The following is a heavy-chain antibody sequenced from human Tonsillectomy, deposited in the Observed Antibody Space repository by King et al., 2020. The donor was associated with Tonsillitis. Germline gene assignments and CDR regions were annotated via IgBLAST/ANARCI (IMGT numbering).Heavy chain of an antibody. J-gene: IGHJ4*02. CDR1: GYSFSSYC. D-gene: IGHD3-3*01. V-gene: IGHV5-51*01. Sequence: VQLVESGAEVKKPGESLKISCSGSGYSFSSYCIAWVRQMPGKGLEWMGIIYPGDSDTTYSPSFQGQVTISADKSLTTASLQWSSLKASDTAMYYCARSLTIFGTADCWGQGTLVTVSS. CDR3: ARSLTIFGTADC. CDR2: IYPGDSDT.